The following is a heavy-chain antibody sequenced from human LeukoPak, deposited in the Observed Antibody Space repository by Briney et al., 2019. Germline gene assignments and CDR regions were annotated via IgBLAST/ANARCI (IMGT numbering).Heavy chain of an antibody. CDR1: GHTFTSYY. CDR3: ARGPRITMIVVVADRFDY. CDR2: INPSGGST. Sequence: ASVKVSCKASGHTFTSYYMHWVRQAPGQGLEWMGIINPSGGSTSYAQKFEGRVTMTRDTSTSTVYMELSSLRSEDTAVYYCARGPRITMIVVVADRFDYWGQGTLVTVSS. D-gene: IGHD3-22*01. V-gene: IGHV1-46*01. J-gene: IGHJ4*02.